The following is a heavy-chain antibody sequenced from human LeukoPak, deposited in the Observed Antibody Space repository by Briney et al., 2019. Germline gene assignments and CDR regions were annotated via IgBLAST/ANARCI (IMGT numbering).Heavy chain of an antibody. CDR1: GFTFGDYA. D-gene: IGHD3-16*01. CDR2: IRRKAYGGTA. J-gene: IGHJ4*02. Sequence: PGGSLRLSCTASGFTFGDYAMNWVRQAPGKGLEWVGFIRRKAYGGTAEYATSIKGRVIISRDDSNSIAYLDLNSLRVEDTAVYFCARSFGGVITDWGQGTLVTVSS. CDR3: ARSFGGVITD. V-gene: IGHV3-49*04.